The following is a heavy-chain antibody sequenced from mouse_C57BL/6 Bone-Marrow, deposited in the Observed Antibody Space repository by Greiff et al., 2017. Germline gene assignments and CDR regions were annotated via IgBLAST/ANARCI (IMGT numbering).Heavy chain of an antibody. J-gene: IGHJ4*01. CDR3: ARCLCDYYAMDY. D-gene: IGHD6-5*01. CDR2: IHPNSGRT. Sequence: VQLQQSGAELVKPGASVKLSCKASGYTFTSYWMHWVKQRPGQGLEWIGMIHPNSGRTNYNEKFKSKATLTVDKSSSTAYMQLSSLTSEDSAVYYCARCLCDYYAMDYWGQGTSVTVSS. CDR1: GYTFTSYW. V-gene: IGHV1-64*01.